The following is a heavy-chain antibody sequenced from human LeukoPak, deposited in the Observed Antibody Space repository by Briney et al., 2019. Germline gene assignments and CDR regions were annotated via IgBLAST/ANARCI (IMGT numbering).Heavy chain of an antibody. CDR3: ARVGTTVTTKYFQH. CDR2: ISSSGSAI. CDR1: EFTFSDYY. D-gene: IGHD4-11*01. J-gene: IGHJ1*01. V-gene: IGHV3-11*04. Sequence: PGGSLRLSCAASEFTFSDYYMGWIRQAPGKGLEWVSYISSSGSAIYYADSVKGRFTISRDNAKNSLYLQMNSLRAEDTAVNYCARVGTTVTTKYFQHWGQGTLVTVSS.